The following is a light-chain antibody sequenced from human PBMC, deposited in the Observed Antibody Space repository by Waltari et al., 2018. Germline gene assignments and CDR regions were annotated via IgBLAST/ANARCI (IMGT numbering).Light chain of an antibody. J-gene: IGKJ1*01. CDR1: QSVRNN. Sequence: EIVMTQSPATLSVSPGERATLSCRASQSVRNNLVWYQQKPGQAPRLLIYGPSTRVTGIPARFSGSGSGTEFTLTISSLKSEDLAVYYCQQYNNWPPWTFGQGTKVEIK. V-gene: IGKV3-15*01. CDR3: QQYNNWPPWT. CDR2: GPS.